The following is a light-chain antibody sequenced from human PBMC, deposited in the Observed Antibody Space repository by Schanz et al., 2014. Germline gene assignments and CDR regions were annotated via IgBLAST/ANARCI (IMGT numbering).Light chain of an antibody. CDR1: SSDVGGYDY. CDR2: EGI. CDR3: CSYAGSSSLV. Sequence: QSALTQPRSVSGSPGQSITISCTGTSSDVGGYDYVSWYQQHPGKAPQLMIYEGIKRPSGVSDRFSGSKSGNTASLTISGLQAEDEGDYYCCSYAGSSSLVFGGGTKLTVL. V-gene: IGLV2-23*01. J-gene: IGLJ3*02.